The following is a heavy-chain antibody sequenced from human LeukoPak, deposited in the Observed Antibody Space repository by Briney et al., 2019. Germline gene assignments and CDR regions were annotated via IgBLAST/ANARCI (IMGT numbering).Heavy chain of an antibody. CDR3: VRHEEAPGLSPGMLDP. J-gene: IGHJ5*02. Sequence: SETLSLTCSVSGGSMSSRSYYWGWIRQPPGKGLEWIGSIHCSGNTYYIPSLESRVTISVDTSKNQFSLKLSSVTAADTAVYYCVRHEEAPGLSPGMLDPWGQGTLVTVSS. V-gene: IGHV4-39*01. CDR2: IHCSGNT. CDR1: GGSMSSRSYY.